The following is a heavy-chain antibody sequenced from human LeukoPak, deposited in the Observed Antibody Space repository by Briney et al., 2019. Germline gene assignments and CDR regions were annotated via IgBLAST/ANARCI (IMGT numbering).Heavy chain of an antibody. V-gene: IGHV1-2*02. J-gene: IGHJ5*02. CDR3: ARDLYDILTGYYWFDP. CDR2: INPNSGGT. Sequence: ASVKVSCKACGYTFTGYYMHWVRQAPGQGLEWMGWINPNSGGTNYAQKFQGRVTMTRDTSISTAYMELSRLRSDDTAVYYCARDLYDILTGYYWFDPWGQGTLVTVSS. CDR1: GYTFTGYY. D-gene: IGHD3-9*01.